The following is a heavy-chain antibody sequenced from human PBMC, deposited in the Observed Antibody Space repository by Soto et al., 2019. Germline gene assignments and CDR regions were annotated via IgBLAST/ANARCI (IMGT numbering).Heavy chain of an antibody. CDR2: IIPIFGTA. CDR3: ARDSADYYDSSGYWTDAFDI. D-gene: IGHD3-22*01. J-gene: IGHJ3*02. V-gene: IGHV1-69*01. CDR1: GGTFSSYA. Sequence: QVQLVQSGAEVKKPGSSVKVSCKASGGTFSSYAISWVRQAPGQGLEWMGGIIPIFGTANYAQKFQGRVTITADESTSTAYMELGSLRSEDTAVYYCARDSADYYDSSGYWTDAFDIWGQGTMVTVSS.